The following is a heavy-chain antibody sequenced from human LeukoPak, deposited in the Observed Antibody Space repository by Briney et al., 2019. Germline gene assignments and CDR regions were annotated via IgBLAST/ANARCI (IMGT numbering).Heavy chain of an antibody. CDR2: ISGSGNII. CDR3: ARPRSDLYGMDV. J-gene: IGHJ6*02. V-gene: IGHV3-48*03. CDR1: EFIFSSYE. Sequence: GGSLRLSCIASEFIFSSYEMNWVRQAPGKGLEWGSYISGSGNIIYYADSVKGRFTISRDNAKNSLYLQMNSLRVEDTAVYYCARPRSDLYGMDVWGQGTTVTVSS.